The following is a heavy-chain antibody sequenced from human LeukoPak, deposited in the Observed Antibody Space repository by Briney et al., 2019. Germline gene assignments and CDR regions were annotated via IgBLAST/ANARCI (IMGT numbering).Heavy chain of an antibody. CDR2: MSTSDSPI. Sequence: GGSLRLSCAASGFTFSDYYMSWIRQAPGKGLEWVSYMSTSDSPIYYTDSVKGRFTISRDNAKNSLYLQMNSLRASDTAVYYCAKEPSPHYDFWSGYYDYWGQGTLVTVSS. CDR3: AKEPSPHYDFWSGYYDY. D-gene: IGHD3-3*01. CDR1: GFTFSDYY. V-gene: IGHV3-11*01. J-gene: IGHJ4*02.